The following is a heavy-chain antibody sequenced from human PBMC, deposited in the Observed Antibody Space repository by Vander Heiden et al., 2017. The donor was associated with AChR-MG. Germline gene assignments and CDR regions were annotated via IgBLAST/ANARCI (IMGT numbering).Heavy chain of an antibody. D-gene: IGHD2-15*01. CDR3: ARANHCSGGSCSSNY. V-gene: IGHV4-61*02. CDR1: GGSISSGSYY. J-gene: IGHJ4*02. CDR2: IYTSGST. Sequence: QVQLQESGPGLVKPSQTLSLTCTVPGGSISSGSYYWSWLRTPAGKGLEWSGRIYTSGSTNYTPSLKSRVTISLDTSKNQFSLRLSSVTAADTAVYYCARANHCSGGSCSSNYWGQGTLVTVSS.